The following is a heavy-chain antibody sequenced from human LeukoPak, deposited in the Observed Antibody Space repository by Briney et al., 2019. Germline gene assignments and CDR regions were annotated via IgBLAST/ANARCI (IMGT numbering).Heavy chain of an antibody. CDR2: ITTGSSYI. D-gene: IGHD1-1*01. J-gene: IGHJ6*03. CDR3: ARVEATTARSYYYYYMDV. V-gene: IGHV3-21*06. CDR1: GFSFTSYA. Sequence: GGSLRLSCSASGFSFTSYAMNWVRQAPGKGLEWVSSITTGSSYIYYADSVRGRFSVSRDNAKNSLYLEMNSLRAEDTAVYYCARVEATTARSYYYYYMDVWGKGTTVTVSS.